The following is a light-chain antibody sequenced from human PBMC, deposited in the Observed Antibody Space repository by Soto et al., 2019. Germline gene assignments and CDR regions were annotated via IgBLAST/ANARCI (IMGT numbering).Light chain of an antibody. V-gene: IGKV1-33*01. Sequence: DLQMTQSPSSLFASVGDRVTITCQASQDISNYLNWYQQKPGKAPKLLIYDASNLETGVPSRFSGSGSGTDFTFTISSLQPEDIATYYCQQYDNLPVTFGGGTKVEIK. CDR2: DAS. CDR1: QDISNY. J-gene: IGKJ4*01. CDR3: QQYDNLPVT.